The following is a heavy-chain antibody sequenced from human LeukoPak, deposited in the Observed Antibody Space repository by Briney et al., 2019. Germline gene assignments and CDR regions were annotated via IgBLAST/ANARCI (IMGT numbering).Heavy chain of an antibody. J-gene: IGHJ6*03. Sequence: GGTLRLSCAGNGFTFTSYAKTWVRQAPGMGLEWVSDMSGSGASTYYADSVRGRYTISRDDTKNTLYLQMHSLRAYDAAVYYCARGSSASTYYNMDVWGKGTTVTVSS. V-gene: IGHV3-23*01. CDR1: GFTFTSYA. CDR2: MSGSGAST. CDR3: ARGSSASTYYNMDV. D-gene: IGHD3-22*01.